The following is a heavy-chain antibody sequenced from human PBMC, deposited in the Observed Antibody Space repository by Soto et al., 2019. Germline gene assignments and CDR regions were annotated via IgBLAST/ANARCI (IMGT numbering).Heavy chain of an antibody. J-gene: IGHJ4*02. V-gene: IGHV3-23*01. Sequence: GGSLRLSCAASGFTFSSYAMSWVRQAPGKGLEWVSAISGSGGSTYYVDSVKGRFTISRDNSKNTLYLQMNSLRAEDTAVYYCAKDDPWLVSTLYYFDYWGQGTLVTVSS. CDR1: GFTFSSYA. CDR3: AKDDPWLVSTLYYFDY. D-gene: IGHD6-19*01. CDR2: ISGSGGST.